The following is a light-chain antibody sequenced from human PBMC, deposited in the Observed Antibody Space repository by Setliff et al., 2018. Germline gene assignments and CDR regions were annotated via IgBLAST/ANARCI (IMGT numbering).Light chain of an antibody. V-gene: IGLV2-14*01. CDR2: DVS. J-gene: IGLJ1*01. CDR1: SSDVGGYNY. Sequence: QSVPTQPASVSGSPGQSITISCTGTSSDVGGYNYVSWYQQHPGKAPKLMIYDVSKRPSGVSNRFSGSKSGNTASLTISGLQAEDEADYYCSSYTSSSTFVFGTGTKVTVL. CDR3: SSYTSSSTFV.